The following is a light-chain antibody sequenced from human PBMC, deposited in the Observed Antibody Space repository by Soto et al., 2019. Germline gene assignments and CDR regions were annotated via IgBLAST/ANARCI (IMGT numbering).Light chain of an antibody. CDR3: QQYNNWPPWT. Sequence: EIVMTQSPATLSVSPGERATPSCRASQSVSSNLAWYQQKPGQAPRLLIYGASTRATGIPARFSGSGSGTEFTLTISSLQTEDFAGYYCQQYNNWPPWTFGQGTKVEIK. V-gene: IGKV3-15*01. J-gene: IGKJ1*01. CDR1: QSVSSN. CDR2: GAS.